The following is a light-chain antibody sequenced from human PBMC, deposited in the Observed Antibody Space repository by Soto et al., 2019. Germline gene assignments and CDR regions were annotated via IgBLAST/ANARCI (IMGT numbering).Light chain of an antibody. CDR1: SSDIGIFNY. J-gene: IGLJ1*01. CDR3: SSFTSSPTYV. Sequence: QPVLTQPASVSGSPGQSITISCTGTSSDIGIFNYVSWYQQHPGKAPKLMIYEVTNRPSGISNRFSGSKSGNTASLTISGLQAEDEADYYCSSFTSSPTYVFGTGTKVTVL. CDR2: EVT. V-gene: IGLV2-14*01.